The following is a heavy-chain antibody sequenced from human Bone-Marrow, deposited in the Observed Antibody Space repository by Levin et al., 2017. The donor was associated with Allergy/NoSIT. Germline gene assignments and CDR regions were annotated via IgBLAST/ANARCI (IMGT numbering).Heavy chain of an antibody. CDR1: GFTFTSSA. CDR2: IVVGSGNT. D-gene: IGHD3-9*01. J-gene: IGHJ6*03. Sequence: KISCKASGFTFTSSAVQWVRQARGQRLEWIGWIVVGSGNTNYAQKFQERVTITRDMSTSTAYMELSSLRSEDTAVYYCAARAYYDILTGYYKGTLRDYYYYMDVWGKGTTVTVSS. CDR3: AARAYYDILTGYYKGTLRDYYYYMDV. V-gene: IGHV1-58*01.